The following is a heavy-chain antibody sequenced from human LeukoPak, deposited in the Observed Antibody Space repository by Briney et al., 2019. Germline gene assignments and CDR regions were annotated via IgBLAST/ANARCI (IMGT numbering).Heavy chain of an antibody. CDR3: ARAPESD. V-gene: IGHV3-21*01. J-gene: IGHJ4*02. Sequence: GGSLRLSCAASGFSFTSYSMNWVRQAPGKGLEWVSSITSSSTYIYYADSVKGRFTISRDNAKNSLYLLMNSLRADDTGVYYCARAPESDWGQGTLVTVSS. CDR1: GFSFTSYS. CDR2: ITSSSTYI.